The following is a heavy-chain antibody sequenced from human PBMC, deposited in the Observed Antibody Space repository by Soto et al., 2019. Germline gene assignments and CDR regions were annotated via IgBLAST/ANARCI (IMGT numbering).Heavy chain of an antibody. J-gene: IGHJ6*03. V-gene: IGHV3-33*01. CDR1: GFTFSSYG. CDR2: IWYDGSNK. D-gene: IGHD5-12*01. CDR3: AREGSGYSGYDGKVYYYYYMDV. Sequence: GGSLRLSCAASGFTFSSYGMHWVRQAPGKGLEWVAVIWYDGSNKYYADSVKGRFTISRDNSKNTLYLQMNSLRAEDTAVYYCAREGSGYSGYDGKVYYYYYMDVWGKGTTVTVSS.